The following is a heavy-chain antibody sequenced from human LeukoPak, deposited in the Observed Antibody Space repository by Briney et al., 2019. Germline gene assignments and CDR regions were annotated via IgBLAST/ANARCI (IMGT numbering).Heavy chain of an antibody. CDR3: ARLDENYGSAFDI. CDR1: GYTFTNYN. J-gene: IGHJ3*02. V-gene: IGHV5-51*01. CDR2: IYPGDSHV. Sequence: GDSLKISCSGSGYTFTNYNIAWVRQMPGKGLEFMGIIYPGDSHVTYSPSFQGQVTISADKSVSTTYLRWSSLKASDTAMYYCARLDENYGSAFDIWGQGTMVTVSS. D-gene: IGHD3-16*01.